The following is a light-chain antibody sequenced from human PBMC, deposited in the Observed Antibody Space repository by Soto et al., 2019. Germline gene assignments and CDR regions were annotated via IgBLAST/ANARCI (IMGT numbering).Light chain of an antibody. J-gene: IGKJ3*01. V-gene: IGKV3-20*01. CDR2: GAS. CDR3: QQYGSSLLFT. Sequence: EIVVTQSPVTLSLSPGERATLSCRASQSVSSSYLAWYQQKPGQAPRLLIYGASSRATGIPDRFSGSGSGTDFTLTISRLEPEDFAVYYCQQYGSSLLFTFGPGTKVDIK. CDR1: QSVSSSY.